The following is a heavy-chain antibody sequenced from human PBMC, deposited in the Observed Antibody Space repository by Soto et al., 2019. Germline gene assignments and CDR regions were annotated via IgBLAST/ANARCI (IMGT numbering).Heavy chain of an antibody. CDR1: GFTFSSYA. J-gene: IGHJ4*02. V-gene: IGHV3-23*01. D-gene: IGHD4-17*01. Sequence: GGSLRLSCAASGFTFSSYAMSWVRQALGKGLEWVSAISGSGGSTYYADSVKGRFTISRDNSKNTLYLQMNSLRAEDTAVYYCAKDTHGDYPRYYFDYWGQGTLVTVSS. CDR3: AKDTHGDYPRYYFDY. CDR2: ISGSGGST.